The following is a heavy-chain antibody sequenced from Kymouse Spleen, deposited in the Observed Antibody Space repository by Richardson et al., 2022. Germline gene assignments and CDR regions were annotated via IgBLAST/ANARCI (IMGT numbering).Heavy chain of an antibody. CDR3: TTDGTGTTRDYYYGMDV. J-gene: IGHJ6*02. Sequence: EVQLVESGGGLVKPGGSLRLSCAASGFTFSNAWMSWVRQAPGKGLEWVGRIKSKTDGGTTDYAAPVKGRFTISRDDSKNTLYLQMNSLKTEDTAVYYCTTDGTGTTRDYYYGMDVWGQGTTVTVSS. V-gene: IGHV3-15*01. CDR2: IKSKTDGGTT. D-gene: IGHD1-7*01. CDR1: GFTFSNAW.